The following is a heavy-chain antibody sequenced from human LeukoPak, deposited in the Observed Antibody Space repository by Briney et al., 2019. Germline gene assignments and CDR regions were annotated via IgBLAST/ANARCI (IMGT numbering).Heavy chain of an antibody. D-gene: IGHD6-13*01. CDR2: FDPEGGET. CDR3: ATGLAAAGASDFDY. J-gene: IGHJ4*02. Sequence: ASVKVSCKVSGYTLTELSMHWVRQAPGKGLEWMGGFDPEGGETIYAQKFQGRVTMTEDTSTDTAYMELSSLRSEDTAVYYCATGLAAAGASDFDYWGQGTLVTVSS. V-gene: IGHV1-24*01. CDR1: GYTLTELS.